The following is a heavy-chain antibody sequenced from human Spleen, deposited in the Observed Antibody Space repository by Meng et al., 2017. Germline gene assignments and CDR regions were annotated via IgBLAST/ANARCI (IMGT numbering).Heavy chain of an antibody. CDR1: GYIFTGYY. CDR2: INPNSGGT. J-gene: IGHJ4*02. CDR3: ATVIGATATLGFDY. D-gene: IGHD2-15*01. Sequence: ASVKVSCKASGYIFTGYYMHWVRQAPGQGLEWMGWINPNSGGTRYGQILQGRVTMTRDTSISTAYMEVSRPRSDDTAVYYCATVIGATATLGFDYWGQGTLVTVSS. V-gene: IGHV1-2*02.